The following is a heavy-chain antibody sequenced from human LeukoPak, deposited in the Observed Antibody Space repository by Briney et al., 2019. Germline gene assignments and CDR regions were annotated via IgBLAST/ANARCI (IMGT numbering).Heavy chain of an antibody. J-gene: IGHJ6*02. V-gene: IGHV3-30-3*01. CDR3: ARGPERTGVGTRYYYDMDV. CDR2: ISYDGSNK. Sequence: PGGSLRLSCAASLFTFSQYEMNWVRQAPGKGLEGVAVISYDGSNKYYADSVKGRFTISRDNSKNTLYLQMNSLRAEDTAVYYCARGPERTGVGTRYYYDMDVWGQGTTVTVSS. CDR1: LFTFSQYE. D-gene: IGHD2-8*01.